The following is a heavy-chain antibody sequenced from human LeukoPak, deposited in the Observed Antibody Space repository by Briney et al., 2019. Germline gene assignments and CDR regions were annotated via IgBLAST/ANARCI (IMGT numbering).Heavy chain of an antibody. CDR3: ARGELRFLGLDAFDI. CDR2: IFYSGTT. V-gene: IGHV4-39*01. J-gene: IGHJ3*02. D-gene: IGHD3-3*01. Sequence: SETLSLTCTVSGGSIDSPYYWGWVRQPPGKGLEWIGSIFYSGTTYYNPSLNSRVTISVDTSKNQFSLKLTSVTAADTAVYYCARGELRFLGLDAFDIWGQGTMVTVSS. CDR1: GGSIDSPYY.